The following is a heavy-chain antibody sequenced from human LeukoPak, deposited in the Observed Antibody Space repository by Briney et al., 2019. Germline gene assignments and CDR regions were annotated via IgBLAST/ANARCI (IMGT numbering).Heavy chain of an antibody. Sequence: SEXXSLTCPVSGGSFSSSRYYWGWHRQPTGMGREWIGSIYYTGSTYYKPARKRRVTISVDASKNQLSLKLSSVTAADTAVYFCARHKSFDYLSPIDSWGQGTLVTVSS. CDR1: GGSFSSSRYY. V-gene: IGHV4-39*01. J-gene: IGHJ4*02. CDR3: ARHKSFDYLSPIDS. D-gene: IGHD3-9*01. CDR2: IYYTGST.